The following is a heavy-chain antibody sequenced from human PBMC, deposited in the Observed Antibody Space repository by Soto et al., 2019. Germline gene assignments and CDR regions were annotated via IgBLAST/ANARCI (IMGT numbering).Heavy chain of an antibody. CDR1: GYTFTKYD. J-gene: IGHJ5*01. V-gene: IGHV1-8*01. D-gene: IGHD2-2*02. Sequence: QVQLVQSGAEVKTPGASVKVSCKASGYTFTKYDRNWVGQAPGQGLEGMGWMNPTSGNTGYAQKFQGRLTMTWDTAIGIAHMELSSLRNEDTAVYYCARSDGHTFNWLDSWGQGTLVTVSA. CDR3: ARSDGHTFNWLDS. CDR2: MNPTSGNT.